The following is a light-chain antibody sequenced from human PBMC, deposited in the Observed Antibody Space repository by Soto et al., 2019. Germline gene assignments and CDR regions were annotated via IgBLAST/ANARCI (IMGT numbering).Light chain of an antibody. J-gene: IGLJ1*01. CDR1: SSDVGGYNY. CDR3: SSYTSSSTLYV. CDR2: DVS. Sequence: QSVLTQPASVSGSPGQSITISCNGTSSDVGGYNYVSWYQQHPGKAPKLMIYDVSNRPSGVSNRFSGSKSGNTASLTISGLQAEDEADYYCSSYTSSSTLYVFGTGTKVTV. V-gene: IGLV2-14*01.